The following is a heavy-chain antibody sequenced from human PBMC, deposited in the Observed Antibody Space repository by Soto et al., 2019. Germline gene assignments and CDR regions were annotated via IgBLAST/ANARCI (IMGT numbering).Heavy chain of an antibody. CDR1: AFTLSKFV. CDR3: ARGNLDV. J-gene: IGHJ6*02. V-gene: IGHV3-30-3*01. D-gene: IGHD1-7*01. Sequence: QVQVVESGGGVVQPGKSLRLSCAASAFTLSKFVMHWVRQAPGRGLEWVAVTSNDGGNTFYADSVKGRFTISRDNSKNTVYLQMNRLRTEDTAVYYCARGNLDVWGQGTTVTVSS. CDR2: TSNDGGNT.